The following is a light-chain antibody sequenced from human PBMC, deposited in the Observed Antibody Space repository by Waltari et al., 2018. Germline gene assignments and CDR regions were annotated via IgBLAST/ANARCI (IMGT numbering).Light chain of an antibody. CDR3: QTWGTGIRV. J-gene: IGLJ3*02. V-gene: IGLV4-69*01. Sequence: QLVLTQSPSASASLGASVKLTCTLSSGHSHYAIAWPQQQPEKGPRYLMKLNGDGTHNKGDVIPERFSGSSSGAERYLTISSLQSEDEADYYCQTWGTGIRVFGGGTKLTVL. CDR2: LNGDGTH. CDR1: SGHSHYA.